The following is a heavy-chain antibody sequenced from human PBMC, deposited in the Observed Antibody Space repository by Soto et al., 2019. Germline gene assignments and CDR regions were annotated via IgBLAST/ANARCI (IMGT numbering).Heavy chain of an antibody. D-gene: IGHD6-19*01. J-gene: IGHJ6*02. Sequence: QVQLVESGGGVVQPGRSLRLSCAASGFTFSSYGMHWVRQAPGKGLEWVAVIWYDGSNKYYADSVKGRFTISRDNSKNTLYLQMNSLRAEDTAVYYCARAPTTPPGIAVAGTDYGMDVWGQGTTVTVSS. CDR2: IWYDGSNK. CDR1: GFTFSSYG. CDR3: ARAPTTPPGIAVAGTDYGMDV. V-gene: IGHV3-33*01.